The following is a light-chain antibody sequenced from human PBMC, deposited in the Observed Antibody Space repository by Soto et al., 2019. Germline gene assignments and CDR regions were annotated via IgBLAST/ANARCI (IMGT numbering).Light chain of an antibody. CDR1: SSDVGSYNL. J-gene: IGLJ3*02. Sequence: QSALTQPASLSGSPGQSITISCTGTSSDVGSYNLVSWYQQYPGKDPRLLIYEASKRPLGVSDRFSASKSGVTASLTISGLQAEDEADYYCCSFASNSPLVFGGGTKVTVL. CDR2: EAS. V-gene: IGLV2-23*01. CDR3: CSFASNSPLV.